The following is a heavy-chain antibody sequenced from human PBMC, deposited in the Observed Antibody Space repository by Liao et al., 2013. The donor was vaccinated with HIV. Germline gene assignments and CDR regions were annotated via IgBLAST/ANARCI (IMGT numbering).Heavy chain of an antibody. CDR2: IYYTGST. D-gene: IGHD7-27*01. CDR3: ARLTGDDAFDI. CDR1: GGSISSSSYS. V-gene: IGHV4-61*01. Sequence: QLQLQESGPGLVKPSETLSLTCTVSGGSISSSSYSWSWIRRPPGKGLECIVYIYYTGSTNYSPSLKSRVTISVDTSKNQFSLKLSSVTAADTAMYYCARLTGDDAFDIWGQGTMVTVSS. J-gene: IGHJ3*02.